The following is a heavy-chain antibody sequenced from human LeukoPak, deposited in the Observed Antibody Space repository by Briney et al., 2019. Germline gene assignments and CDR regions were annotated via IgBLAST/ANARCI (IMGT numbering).Heavy chain of an antibody. J-gene: IGHJ5*02. V-gene: IGHV3-74*01. CDR2: INNDGSGT. CDR3: VRGGESTWS. Sequence: GGSLRLSCAASGFTFSSYWMRWVRQAPWKGPVWVSRINNDGSGTTYADSVKGRFTISRDDAKNTLYLQMNSLRAEDTAVYYCVRGGESTWSWGQGTLVTVSS. CDR1: GFTFSSYW. D-gene: IGHD2-15*01.